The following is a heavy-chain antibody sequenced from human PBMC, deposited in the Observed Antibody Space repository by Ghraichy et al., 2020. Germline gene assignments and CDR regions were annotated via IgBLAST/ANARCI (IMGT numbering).Heavy chain of an antibody. CDR2: IYYSGST. J-gene: IGHJ6*03. Sequence: SETLSLTCTVSGASISSDYWSWIRQPPGKGLEWIGYIYYSGSTNYNPSLKSRVTISVDTSKNQFSLRLYSVTAADTAVYYCARRLGTRSSYYYYYYLDVWGEGPTVTVSS. CDR1: GASISSDY. CDR3: ARRLGTRSSYYYYYYLDV. V-gene: IGHV4-59*01.